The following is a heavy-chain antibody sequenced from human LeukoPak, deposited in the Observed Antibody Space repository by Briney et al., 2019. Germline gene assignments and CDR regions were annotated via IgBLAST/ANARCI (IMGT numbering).Heavy chain of an antibody. CDR1: GFTFSSYA. J-gene: IGHJ4*02. CDR2: ISYDGSNK. CDR3: ARPWGERGLRDYYFDY. D-gene: IGHD3-16*01. Sequence: PGGSLRLSCAASGFTFSSYAMHWVRQAPGKGLEWVAVISYDGSNKYYADSVKGRFTISRDNSKNTLYLQMNSLRAEDTAVYYCARPWGERGLRDYYFDYWGQGTLVTVSS. V-gene: IGHV3-30-3*01.